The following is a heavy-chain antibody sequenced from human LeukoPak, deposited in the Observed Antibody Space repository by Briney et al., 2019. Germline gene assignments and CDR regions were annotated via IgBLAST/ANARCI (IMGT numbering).Heavy chain of an antibody. CDR2: INSDGSNT. Sequence: PGGSLRLSCAASGFTFRSYWMHWVRQAPGKGLVWVSRINSDGSNTSYADSVKGRFTISRDNAKNTLYLQMNSLRAEDTAVYYCARGSGRYLATDGFDIWGQGTMVTVSS. CDR1: GFTFRSYW. D-gene: IGHD1-26*01. CDR3: ARGSGRYLATDGFDI. J-gene: IGHJ3*02. V-gene: IGHV3-74*01.